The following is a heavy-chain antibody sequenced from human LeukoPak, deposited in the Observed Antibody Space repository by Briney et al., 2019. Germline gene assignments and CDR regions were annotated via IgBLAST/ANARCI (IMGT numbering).Heavy chain of an antibody. CDR1: GYSFTSSW. J-gene: IGHJ4*02. V-gene: IGHV5-10-1*01. Sequence: GESLYMSCKGSGYSFTSSWINWVRQMPGKGLEWMGRIDPSDSYTNYSPSFQGHVTISADKSISTAYLQWSSLKASDTAMYYCAREYYDILNGYYLDFWGQGTLVTVSS. CDR3: AREYYDILNGYYLDF. D-gene: IGHD3-9*01. CDR2: IDPSDSYT.